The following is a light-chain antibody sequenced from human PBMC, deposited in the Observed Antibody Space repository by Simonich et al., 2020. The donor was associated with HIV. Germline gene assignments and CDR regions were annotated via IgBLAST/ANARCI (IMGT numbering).Light chain of an antibody. V-gene: IGLV6-57*01. CDR3: QSYNSGNSLV. CDR1: SGSIARNC. J-gene: IGLJ6*01. Sequence: NFMLTQPHSVSESPGKTVIISCTRSSGSIARNCVQWYQQRPGSSPTTVIYEDDERPSGVPDRFSGSIDSSSKSVSLIISGLKTEEEADYYCQSYNSGNSLVFGSGTKVTVL. CDR2: EDD.